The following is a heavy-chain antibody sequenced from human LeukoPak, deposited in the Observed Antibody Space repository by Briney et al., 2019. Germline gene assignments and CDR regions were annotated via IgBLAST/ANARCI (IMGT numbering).Heavy chain of an antibody. CDR2: INPNSGGT. J-gene: IGHJ4*02. CDR3: ASCDCYSNYLFWYFDY. CDR1: GYTFTGYF. D-gene: IGHD4-11*01. V-gene: IGHV1-2*02. Sequence: ASVKVSCKASGYTFTGYFMHWVRQAPGQGLEWMGWINPNSGGTNYAQKFQGSVTMTRDTSISTAYMELSRLRSEDTAVYYCASCDCYSNYLFWYFDYWGQGTLVTVSS.